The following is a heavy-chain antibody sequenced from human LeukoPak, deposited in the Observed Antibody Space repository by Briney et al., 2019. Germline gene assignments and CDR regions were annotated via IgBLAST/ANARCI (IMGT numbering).Heavy chain of an antibody. V-gene: IGHV1-18*04. J-gene: IGHJ3*02. D-gene: IGHD2-2*01. CDR3: ARPEDCSSTSCSDDAFDI. Sequence: ASVKVSCKASGYTFTGYYMHWVRQAPGQGLEWMGWISAFNGNTNYAQKLQGRVTMTTDTSTSTAYMALRSLRSDDTAVYYCARPEDCSSTSCSDDAFDIWGQGTMVTVSS. CDR2: ISAFNGNT. CDR1: GYTFTGYY.